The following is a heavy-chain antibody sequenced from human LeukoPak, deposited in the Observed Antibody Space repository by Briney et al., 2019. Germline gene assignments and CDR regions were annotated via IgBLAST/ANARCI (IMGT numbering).Heavy chain of an antibody. CDR3: ARAYCGGDCTAGGAFDI. CDR2: VSASGAI. J-gene: IGHJ3*02. D-gene: IGHD2-21*01. Sequence: PSETLSLTCSVSGVSVGSHFWSWVRQPAGKALEWIGRVSASGAISSNPSLNSRVTMSLDTSKNQFSLKLTSVTAADTAVYFCARAYCGGDCTAGGAFDIWGQGTMVTVSP. V-gene: IGHV4-4*07. CDR1: GVSVGSHF.